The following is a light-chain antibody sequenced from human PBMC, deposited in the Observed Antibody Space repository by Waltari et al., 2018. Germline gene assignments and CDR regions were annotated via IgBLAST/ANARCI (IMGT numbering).Light chain of an antibody. J-gene: IGLJ2*01. CDR3: MSYTSSSSWI. CDR1: SSDVGAYNY. V-gene: IGLV2-14*03. Sequence: QSALPQPASVSGSPGQSITLPCTGTSSDVGAYNYVHWYQQHPGKAPKLMISDVSDRPSGVSNRFSGSKSGNTASLTISGLQAEDEADYFCMSYTSSSSWIFGGGTKLTVL. CDR2: DVS.